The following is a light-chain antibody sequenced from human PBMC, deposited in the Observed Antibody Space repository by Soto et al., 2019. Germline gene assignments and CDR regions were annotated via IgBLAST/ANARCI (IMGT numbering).Light chain of an antibody. Sequence: DIVLTQSPGTLSLSPGEGASLSCRASQNVDTFLAWYQQRPGQSPRLLIYDASNRATGIPARFSGSGSGTDFTLTISSLETEDFAVYYCQQRYNWPLTFGAGTRVEI. CDR1: QNVDTF. CDR2: DAS. V-gene: IGKV3-11*01. CDR3: QQRYNWPLT. J-gene: IGKJ4*01.